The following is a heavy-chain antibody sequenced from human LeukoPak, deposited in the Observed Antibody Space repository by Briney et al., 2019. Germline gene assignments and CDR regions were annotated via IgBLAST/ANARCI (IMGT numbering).Heavy chain of an antibody. Sequence: SXXVSCKASGYTFTSYGISWVRQAPGQGLEWMGWISAYNGNTNYAQKLQGRVTMTTDTSTSTAYMELRSLRSDDTAVYYCARSITGTTPGAFDIWGQGTMVTVSS. CDR2: ISAYNGNT. D-gene: IGHD1-7*01. V-gene: IGHV1-18*01. CDR3: ARSITGTTPGAFDI. J-gene: IGHJ3*02. CDR1: GYTFTSYG.